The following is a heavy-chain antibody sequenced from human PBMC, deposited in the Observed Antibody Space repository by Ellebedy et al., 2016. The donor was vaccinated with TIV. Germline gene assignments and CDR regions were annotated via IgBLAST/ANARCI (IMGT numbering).Heavy chain of an antibody. J-gene: IGHJ4*02. D-gene: IGHD1-26*01. CDR3: ARGSPWDFDY. Sequence: GESLKISXAASGFTFSRYGIHWVRQAPGKGLEWVAVISDDGNDKYYGESVKGRFTISRDNSKNTLYLQMNSLRAEDTAVYYCARGSPWDFDYWGQGTLVTVSS. CDR2: ISDDGNDK. V-gene: IGHV3-30*03. CDR1: GFTFSRYG.